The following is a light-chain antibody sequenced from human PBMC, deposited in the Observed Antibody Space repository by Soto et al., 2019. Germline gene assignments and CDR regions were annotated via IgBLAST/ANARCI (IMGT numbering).Light chain of an antibody. J-gene: IGKJ1*01. CDR2: WVS. Sequence: DIVMTQSPDSLAVSLGERATINCKSSQSVLYSSNNKNFLAWYQQKPGQPPKLLIYWVSTRESGVPDRFSGSGSGTDFTLTISSLQAEDVAVYYCQQYYSSPWTFGQGTKVESK. CDR1: QSVLYSSNNKNF. V-gene: IGKV4-1*01. CDR3: QQYYSSPWT.